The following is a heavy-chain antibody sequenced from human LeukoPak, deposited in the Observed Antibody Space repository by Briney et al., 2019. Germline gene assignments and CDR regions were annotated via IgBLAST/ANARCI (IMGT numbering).Heavy chain of an antibody. CDR1: GFTFSSYS. V-gene: IGHV3-21*01. D-gene: IGHD6-19*01. J-gene: IGHJ4*02. Sequence: PGGSLRLSCAASGFTFSSYSMNWVRQAPGKGLEWVSSISSSSTYMYYADSTKGRFTISRDNAKNSLYLQMDSLRAEDTAVYYCARVRDSSGWYSDYWGQGTLVTVSS. CDR2: ISSSSTYM. CDR3: ARVRDSSGWYSDY.